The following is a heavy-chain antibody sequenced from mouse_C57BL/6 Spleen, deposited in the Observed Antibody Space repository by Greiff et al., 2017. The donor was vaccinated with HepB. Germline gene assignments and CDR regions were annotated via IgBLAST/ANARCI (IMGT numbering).Heavy chain of an antibody. CDR3: AREYYGSSSYYFDY. D-gene: IGHD1-1*01. CDR1: GYTFTSYG. Sequence: QVQLQQSGAELARPGASVKLSCKASGYTFTSYGISWVKQRTGQGLEWIGEIYPRSGNTYYNEKFKGKATLTADKSSSTAYMELRSLTSEDSAVYFCAREYYGSSSYYFDYWGQGTTLTVSS. J-gene: IGHJ2*01. CDR2: IYPRSGNT. V-gene: IGHV1-81*01.